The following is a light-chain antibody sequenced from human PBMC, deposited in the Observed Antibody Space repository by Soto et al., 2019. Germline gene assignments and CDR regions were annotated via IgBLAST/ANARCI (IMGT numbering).Light chain of an antibody. CDR3: SSFTSTTSLYV. CDR1: GSDIAGYNY. CDR2: QVT. J-gene: IGLJ1*01. Sequence: SIQAHPASLSGSPGQSGTISCTGAGSDIAGYNYVSWFQQHPGKAPKLMMYQVTIRPSGVSNRFSGAKSGNTASLTISGLQAEDEAEYYCSSFTSTTSLYVFGTGTKVTVL. V-gene: IGLV2-14*01.